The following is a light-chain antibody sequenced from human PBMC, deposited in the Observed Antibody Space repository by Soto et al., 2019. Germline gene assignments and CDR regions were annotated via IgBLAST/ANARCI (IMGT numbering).Light chain of an antibody. Sequence: DIQMTQSPSSLSASVGDRVTITCRASQTISSYLNWYQQKPGKAPKLLMRAAFSLQSGVPSRFSGSGSGTEFTLTISSLQPEDFATYYCQQSYSTPLTFGGGTTVEIK. CDR3: QQSYSTPLT. V-gene: IGKV1-39*01. CDR2: AAF. CDR1: QTISSY. J-gene: IGKJ4*01.